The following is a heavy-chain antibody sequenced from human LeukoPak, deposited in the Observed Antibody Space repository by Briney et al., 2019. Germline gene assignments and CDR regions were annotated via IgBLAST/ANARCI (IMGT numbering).Heavy chain of an antibody. CDR3: ATRWYDILTGYPMDV. D-gene: IGHD3-9*01. CDR1: GGSISSSNW. Sequence: SGTLSLTCAVPGGSISSSNWWSWVRQPPGKGLEWIGEIYHSGSTNYNPSLKSRVTISVDKSKNQFSLKLSSVTAADTAVYYCATRWYDILTGYPMDVWGKGTTVTVSS. J-gene: IGHJ6*04. V-gene: IGHV4-4*02. CDR2: IYHSGST.